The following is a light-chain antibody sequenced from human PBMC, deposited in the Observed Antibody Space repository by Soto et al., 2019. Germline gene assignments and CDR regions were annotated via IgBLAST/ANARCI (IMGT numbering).Light chain of an antibody. Sequence: QSALAQPVSVSGSPGQSITISCTGTSSDVGGYYYVSRYQHHPGKAPKLMIYQVSNRPSGVSNRFSGSKSGNTASLTISGLQAEDEADYYCSSYTSSNTFYVFGTGTKVTVL. V-gene: IGLV2-14*01. CDR3: SSYTSSNTFYV. J-gene: IGLJ1*01. CDR1: SSDVGGYYY. CDR2: QVS.